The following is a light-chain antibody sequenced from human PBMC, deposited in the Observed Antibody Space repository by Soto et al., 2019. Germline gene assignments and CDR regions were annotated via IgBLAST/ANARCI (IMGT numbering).Light chain of an antibody. Sequence: QSVLTQPPSASGSPGQSVTISCTGTSSDVGKYDYVSWFQHHPGKAPKLIIYEVSKRPSGVPDRFSGPKSGSTASLTVSGLQTEDEAHYYCNSYVAGSNVFGTGTKVTVL. CDR2: EVS. CDR1: SSDVGKYDY. CDR3: NSYVAGSNV. J-gene: IGLJ1*01. V-gene: IGLV2-8*01.